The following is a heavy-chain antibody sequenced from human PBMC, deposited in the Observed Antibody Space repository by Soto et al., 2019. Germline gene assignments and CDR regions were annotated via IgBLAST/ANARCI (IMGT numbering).Heavy chain of an antibody. CDR2: ISDDGNNK. J-gene: IGHJ4*02. V-gene: IGHV3-30-3*01. CDR1: GFTFSRYT. CDR3: ARDDEGENDGDLGD. Sequence: GGSLRLSCAASGFTFSRYTMHWVRQAPGKGLEWMAFISDDGNNKYYAASVKGQFTISRDNSKNTLYLQMNSLRTDDTAVYYCARDDEGENDGDLGDWGQGTLDTVSS. D-gene: IGHD2-21*01.